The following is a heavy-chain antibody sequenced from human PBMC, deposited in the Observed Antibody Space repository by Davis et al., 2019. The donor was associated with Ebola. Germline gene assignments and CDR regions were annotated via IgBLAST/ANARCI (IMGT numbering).Heavy chain of an antibody. CDR3: ARGYYDFWSGYVY. CDR2: ISSNGGST. V-gene: IGHV3-64*04. J-gene: IGHJ4*02. D-gene: IGHD3-3*01. Sequence: GESLKISCAASGFTFSSYSMNWVRQAPGKGLEYVSAISSNGGSTYYADSVKGRFTISRDNSKNTLYLQMNSLRAEDTAVYYCARGYYDFWSGYVYWGQGTLVTVSS. CDR1: GFTFSSYS.